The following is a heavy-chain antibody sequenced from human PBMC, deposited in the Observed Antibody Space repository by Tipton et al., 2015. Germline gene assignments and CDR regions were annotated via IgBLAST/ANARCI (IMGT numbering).Heavy chain of an antibody. J-gene: IGHJ6*02. V-gene: IGHV1-18*01. Sequence: QLVQSGAEVRKPGAAVKVSCKASGYRFTSYGISWLRQAPGQGLEWMGWITTYNGDTNYAQSFEGRFTMTTDTSTSTAYMEIGSLRFDDTAVYYCAGESRGSSCYFHYGMDVWGQGATVPVS. CDR1: GYRFTSYG. CDR3: AGESRGSSCYFHYGMDV. D-gene: IGHD3-22*01. CDR2: ITTYNGDT.